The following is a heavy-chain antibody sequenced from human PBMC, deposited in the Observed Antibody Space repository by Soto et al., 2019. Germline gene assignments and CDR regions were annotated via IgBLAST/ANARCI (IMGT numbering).Heavy chain of an antibody. CDR3: VTCSGPAIDF. Sequence: SLSLSCTASECTFRSYGMHWVRQAPGKGLEWVAVIWFDGSNKYHADSVKGRFTISRDNSKNTLYLQMNSLRAEDTAVYYWVTCSGPAIDFWGQGILVTGS. J-gene: IGHJ4*02. D-gene: IGHD6-19*01. V-gene: IGHV3-33*01. CDR2: IWFDGSNK. CDR1: ECTFRSYG.